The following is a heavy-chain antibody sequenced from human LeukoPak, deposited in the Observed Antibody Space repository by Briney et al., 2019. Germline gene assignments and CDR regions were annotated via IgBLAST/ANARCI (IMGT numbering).Heavy chain of an antibody. D-gene: IGHD6-6*01. CDR1: GFTFSSYG. Sequence: HPEGSLRLSCAASGFTFSSYGMHWVRQAPGKGLEWVAVISYDGSNKYYADSVKGRFTISRDNSKNTLYLQMNSLRAEDTAVYYCARYLYSSSFDYWGQGTLVTVSS. CDR2: ISYDGSNK. V-gene: IGHV3-30*03. CDR3: ARYLYSSSFDY. J-gene: IGHJ4*02.